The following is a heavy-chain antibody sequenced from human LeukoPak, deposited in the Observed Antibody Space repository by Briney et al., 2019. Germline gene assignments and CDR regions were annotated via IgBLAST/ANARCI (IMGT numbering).Heavy chain of an antibody. CDR2: IYWDGDK. CDR1: GFSLSTSGVG. J-gene: IGHJ3*02. CDR3: AHRGTPRLALDI. Sequence: SGPTLVNPTQTLTLTCTFSGFSLSTSGVGVAWIRQPPGKALEWLALIYWDGDKRYSPSLKSRLTITRDTSKNQVVLTLTNMDPVDTATYFCAHRGTPRLALDIWGQGTMVTVSS. D-gene: IGHD1/OR15-1a*01. V-gene: IGHV2-5*02.